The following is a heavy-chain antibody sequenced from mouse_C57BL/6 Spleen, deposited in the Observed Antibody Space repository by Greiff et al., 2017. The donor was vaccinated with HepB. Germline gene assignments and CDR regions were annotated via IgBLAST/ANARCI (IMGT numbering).Heavy chain of an antibody. CDR2: INPSTGGT. CDR3: ARSGDYYGNFYAMDY. D-gene: IGHD2-1*01. J-gene: IGHJ4*01. CDR1: GYSFTGYY. Sequence: VQLQQSGPELVKPGASVKISCKASGYSFTGYYMNWVKLSPEKSLEWIGEINPSTGGTTYNQKFKAKATLTVDKSSSAAYMQLKSLTSEDSAVYYWARSGDYYGNFYAMDYWGQGTSVTVSS. V-gene: IGHV1-42*01.